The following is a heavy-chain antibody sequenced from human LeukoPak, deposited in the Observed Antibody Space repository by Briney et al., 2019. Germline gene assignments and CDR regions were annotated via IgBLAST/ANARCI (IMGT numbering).Heavy chain of an antibody. D-gene: IGHD2-2*01. CDR1: GFTFPNYV. V-gene: IGHV3-30*02. CDR3: TSRVLVPAAISDY. CDR2: IRYDGSNK. J-gene: IGHJ4*02. Sequence: GGSLRLSCAASGFTFPNYVMSWVRQAPGKGLEWVAFIRYDGSNKYYADSVKGRLTISRDNSKNTLYVQMNSLRAEDTAVYYCTSRVLVPAAISDYWGQGTLVTVSS.